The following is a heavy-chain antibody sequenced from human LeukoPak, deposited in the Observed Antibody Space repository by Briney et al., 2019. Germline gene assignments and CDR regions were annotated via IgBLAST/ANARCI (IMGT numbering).Heavy chain of an antibody. CDR3: AREIRRAIVVVTATHSFDY. D-gene: IGHD2-21*02. J-gene: IGHJ4*02. CDR2: ISSCSSYI. V-gene: IGHV3-21*01. CDR1: GFTFSSYS. Sequence: PGGSLRLSCAASGFTFSSYSMNWVRQAPGKGLEWVSSISSCSSYIYYADSVKGRFTISRDNAKNSLYLQMNSLRAEDTAVYYCAREIRRAIVVVTATHSFDYWGQGTLVTVSS.